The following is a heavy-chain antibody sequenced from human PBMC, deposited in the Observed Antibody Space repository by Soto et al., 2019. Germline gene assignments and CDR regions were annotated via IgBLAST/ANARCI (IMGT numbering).Heavy chain of an antibody. CDR3: ARDRAKRERWLQSTFYYGMDV. J-gene: IGHJ6*02. Sequence: SETLSLTCTVAGGSISSGGYYWSWIRQHPGKGLEWIGYIYYSGSTYYNPSLKSRATISVDTSKNQFSLKLSSVTAADTAVYYCARDRAKRERWLQSTFYYGMDVWGQGTTVTVSS. CDR1: GGSISSGGYY. CDR2: IYYSGST. V-gene: IGHV4-31*03. D-gene: IGHD5-12*01.